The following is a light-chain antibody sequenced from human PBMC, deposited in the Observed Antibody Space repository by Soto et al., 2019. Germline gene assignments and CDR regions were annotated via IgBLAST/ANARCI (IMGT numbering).Light chain of an antibody. V-gene: IGKV1-5*03. CDR1: QTISSW. CDR2: KAS. J-gene: IGKJ1*01. CDR3: QHYNSYSEA. Sequence: DIQMTQSPSTLPGSLGDRVTITCGASQTISSWVAWYQQKPGTAPKLLIYKASTLTSGVPSRFRGSGSGTEFPLTISSLQPDDFETYYCQHYNSYSEAFGQGTKVDIK.